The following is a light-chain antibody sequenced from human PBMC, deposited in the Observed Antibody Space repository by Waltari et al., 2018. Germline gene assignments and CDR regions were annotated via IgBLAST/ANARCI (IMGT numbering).Light chain of an antibody. V-gene: IGLV3-1*01. CDR2: EDS. Sequence: YQQKPGQSPVQVIYEDSKRPSGIPERFSGSNSGNTATLTISGTQAMDEADYYCQAWDSNTPSYVFGTGTKVTVL. J-gene: IGLJ1*01. CDR3: QAWDSNTPSYV.